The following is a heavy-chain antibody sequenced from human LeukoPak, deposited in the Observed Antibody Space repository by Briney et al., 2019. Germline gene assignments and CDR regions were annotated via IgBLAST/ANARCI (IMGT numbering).Heavy chain of an antibody. CDR2: ISSSSSTI. D-gene: IGHD2-2*01. V-gene: IGHV3-48*04. CDR1: GFTFSSYS. Sequence: PGGSLRLSCAASGFTFSSYSMNWVRQAPGKGPQWVSSISSSSSTIYYADSMKGRFTISRDNAKKSLYLQMNSLRAEDTAVYYCAREDVVVVPAAPYYYYVMDVWGQGTPVTVSS. CDR3: AREDVVVVPAAPYYYYVMDV. J-gene: IGHJ6*02.